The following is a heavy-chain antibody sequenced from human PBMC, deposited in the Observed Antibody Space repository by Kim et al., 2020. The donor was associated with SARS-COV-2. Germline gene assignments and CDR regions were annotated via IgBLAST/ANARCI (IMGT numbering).Heavy chain of an antibody. J-gene: IGHJ1*01. Sequence: GGSLRLSCAASGFTFSSYAMSWVRQAPGKGLEWVSAISGSGGSTYYADSVKGRFTISRDNSKNTLYLQMNSLRAEDTAVYYCAKPRGPQLGWYHPEYFQHWGQGTLVTVSS. CDR3: AKPRGPQLGWYHPEYFQH. D-gene: IGHD6-19*01. V-gene: IGHV3-23*01. CDR2: ISGSGGST. CDR1: GFTFSSYA.